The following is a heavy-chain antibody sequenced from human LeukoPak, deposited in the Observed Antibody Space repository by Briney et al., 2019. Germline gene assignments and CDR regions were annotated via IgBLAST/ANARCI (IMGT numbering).Heavy chain of an antibody. V-gene: IGHV1-2*02. CDR2: INPNSGGT. Sequence: GASVKVSCKASGYTFTGYYMHWVRQAPGQGLEWMGWINPNSGGTNYAQKFQGRVTMTRDTSISTAYMELSRLRSDGTAVYYCAREIPLWGGFDIWGQGTMVTVSS. CDR1: GYTFTGYY. D-gene: IGHD2-21*01. J-gene: IGHJ3*02. CDR3: AREIPLWGGFDI.